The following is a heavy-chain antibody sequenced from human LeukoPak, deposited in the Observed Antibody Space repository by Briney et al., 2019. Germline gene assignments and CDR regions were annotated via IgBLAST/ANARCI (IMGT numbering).Heavy chain of an antibody. V-gene: IGHV4-59*01. CDR1: AAPITSYY. Sequence: PSETLSLTCTVSAAPITSYYWSWIRQPPGNGLEWIGDIYYSGSTNYNPSLKSRVAISVDTSKNQVSLRLSSVTVADTAVYYCARGGSIVGATPHDAFDIWGQGTVVTVS. D-gene: IGHD1-26*01. CDR2: IYYSGST. J-gene: IGHJ3*02. CDR3: ARGGSIVGATPHDAFDI.